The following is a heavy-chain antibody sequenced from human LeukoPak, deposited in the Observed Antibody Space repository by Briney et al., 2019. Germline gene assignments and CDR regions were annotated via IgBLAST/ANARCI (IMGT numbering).Heavy chain of an antibody. D-gene: IGHD5-18*01. J-gene: IGHJ4*02. V-gene: IGHV3-21*01. Sequence: GGSLRLSCVASGFTFSFYSMNWVRQAPGKGLEWVSSISRSSSYIHYADSVRGRFTISRDNAKNSLYLQMNSPRAEDTAVYYCARDGDTAMVTDYWGQGTLVTVSS. CDR1: GFTFSFYS. CDR2: ISRSSSYI. CDR3: ARDGDTAMVTDY.